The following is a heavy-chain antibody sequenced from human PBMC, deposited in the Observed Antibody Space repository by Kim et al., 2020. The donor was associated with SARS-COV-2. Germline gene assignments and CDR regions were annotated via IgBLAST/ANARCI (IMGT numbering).Heavy chain of an antibody. CDR3: ARCSPRYGDSHFDY. D-gene: IGHD4-17*01. CDR2: IYYSGST. J-gene: IGHJ4*02. CDR1: GGSISSGGYY. V-gene: IGHV4-31*03. Sequence: SETLSLTCTVSGGSISSGGYYWSWIRQHPGKGLEWIGYIYYSGSTYYNPSLKSRVTISVDTSKNQFSLKLSSVTAADTAVYYCARCSPRYGDSHFDYWGQGTLVTVSS.